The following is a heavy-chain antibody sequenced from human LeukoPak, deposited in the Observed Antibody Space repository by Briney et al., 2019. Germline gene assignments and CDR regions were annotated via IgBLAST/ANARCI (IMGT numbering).Heavy chain of an antibody. Sequence: GGSLRLSCAASGFTFSSYGMHWVRQAPGKGLEWVAVISYDGSNKYYADSVKGRFTISRDNSKNTLYLQMNSLRAEDTAVYYCAKDIAVAGGVLDYWGQGTLVTVSP. D-gene: IGHD6-19*01. CDR2: ISYDGSNK. V-gene: IGHV3-30*18. CDR3: AKDIAVAGGVLDY. J-gene: IGHJ4*02. CDR1: GFTFSSYG.